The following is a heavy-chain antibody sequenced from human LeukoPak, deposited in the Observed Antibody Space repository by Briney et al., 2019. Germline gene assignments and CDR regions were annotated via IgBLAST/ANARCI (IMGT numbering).Heavy chain of an antibody. V-gene: IGHV3-20*04. Sequence: PGGSLRLSCAASGFTFDDYGMSWVRQAPGKGLEWVSGINWNGGSTGYADSVKGRFTISRDNAKNSLYLQMNSLRAEDTALYYCARAWRSRDGYNLDYWGLGTLVTVSS. CDR1: GFTFDDYG. D-gene: IGHD5-24*01. CDR3: ARAWRSRDGYNLDY. CDR2: INWNGGST. J-gene: IGHJ4*02.